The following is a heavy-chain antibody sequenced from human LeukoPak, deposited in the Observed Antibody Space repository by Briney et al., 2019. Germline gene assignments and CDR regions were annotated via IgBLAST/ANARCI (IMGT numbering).Heavy chain of an antibody. CDR1: GYTFTTYA. Sequence: ASVKVSCKASGYTFTTYAMNWVRQAPGQGLGWMGWINTNTGNPTYAQGFTGRFVFSLDTSVSTAYLQISSLKAEDTAVYYCAGGASGLLTTNDYWGQGTLVTVSS. V-gene: IGHV7-4-1*02. CDR3: AGGASGLLTTNDY. J-gene: IGHJ4*02. CDR2: INTNTGNP. D-gene: IGHD3/OR15-3a*01.